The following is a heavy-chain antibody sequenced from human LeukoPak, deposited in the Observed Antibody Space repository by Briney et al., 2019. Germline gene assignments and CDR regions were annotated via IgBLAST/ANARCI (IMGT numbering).Heavy chain of an antibody. D-gene: IGHD3-9*01. Sequence: SETLSLTCAVYGGSFSGYYWSWIRQPPGKGLEWIGEINHSGSTNYNPSLKSRVTMSVDTSKNQFSLKLSSVTAADTAVYYCARAGYFDWLSVFDYWGQGTLVTVSS. CDR2: INHSGST. CDR3: ARAGYFDWLSVFDY. J-gene: IGHJ4*02. CDR1: GGSFSGYY. V-gene: IGHV4-34*01.